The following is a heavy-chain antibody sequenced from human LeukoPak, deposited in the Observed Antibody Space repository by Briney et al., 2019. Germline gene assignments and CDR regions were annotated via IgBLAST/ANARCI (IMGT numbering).Heavy chain of an antibody. J-gene: IGHJ3*02. Sequence: QTGGSLRLSCAASGFTFSSYAMSWVRQAPGRGLEWVSAISGSGGSTYYADSVKGRFTISRDNSKNTLYLQMNSLRAEDTAVYYCAREAKSSDAFDIWGQGTMVTVSS. CDR3: AREAKSSDAFDI. CDR2: ISGSGGST. V-gene: IGHV3-23*01. D-gene: IGHD3-10*01. CDR1: GFTFSSYA.